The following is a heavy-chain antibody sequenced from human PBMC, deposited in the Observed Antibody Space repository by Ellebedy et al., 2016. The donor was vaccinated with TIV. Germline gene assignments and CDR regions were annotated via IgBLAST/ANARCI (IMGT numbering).Heavy chain of an antibody. D-gene: IGHD3-10*01. CDR3: ARYGFGEYRSYFFDY. CDR2: ISWNSGSI. V-gene: IGHV3-9*01. Sequence: GGSLRLSCAASGFTFDDYAMHWVRQAPGKGLEWVSGISWNSGSIGYADSVKGRFTIFRDNAKNSLYLQMNILRDEDTAVYYCARYGFGEYRSYFFDYWGQGTLVTVSS. J-gene: IGHJ4*02. CDR1: GFTFDDYA.